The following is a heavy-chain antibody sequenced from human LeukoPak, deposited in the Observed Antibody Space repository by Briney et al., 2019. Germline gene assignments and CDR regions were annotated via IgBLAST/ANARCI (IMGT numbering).Heavy chain of an antibody. CDR1: GGSISTYY. CDR2: IYHSGST. J-gene: IGHJ1*01. Sequence: SETLSLTCTVSGGSISTYYWNWIRQPPGKGLEWIGYIYHSGSTNYNPSLQSRVTITVDTSKNQFSLNLNSVTAADTAVYYCARGGAARLHFQNWGQGTLVTVSS. V-gene: IGHV4-59*01. D-gene: IGHD6-6*01. CDR3: ARGGAARLHFQN.